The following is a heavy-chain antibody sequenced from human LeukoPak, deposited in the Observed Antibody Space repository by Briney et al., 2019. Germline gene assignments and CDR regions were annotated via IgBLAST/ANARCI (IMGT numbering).Heavy chain of an antibody. Sequence: GASVKVSCKASGYTFTSYAMNWVRQAPGQGLEWMGWINTNTGNPTYAQGFTGRFVFSLDTSVSTAYLQISSLKAEDTAVYYCARDQGSGWYDVLDDYYFDYWGQGTLVTVSS. CDR2: INTNTGNP. J-gene: IGHJ4*02. CDR1: GYTFTSYA. D-gene: IGHD6-19*01. V-gene: IGHV7-4-1*02. CDR3: ARDQGSGWYDVLDDYYFDY.